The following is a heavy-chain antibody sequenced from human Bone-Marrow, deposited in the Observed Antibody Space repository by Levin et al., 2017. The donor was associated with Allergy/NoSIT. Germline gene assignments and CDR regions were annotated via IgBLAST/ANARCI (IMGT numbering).Heavy chain of an antibody. CDR3: AREGYSSSIDY. CDR1: GFTFSSYS. CDR2: ISSSSSYI. Sequence: ETLSLTCAASGFTFSSYSMNWVRQAPGKGLEWVSSISSSSSYIYYADSVKGRFTISRDNAKNSLYLQMNSLRAEDTAVYYCAREGYSSSIDYWGQGTLVTVSS. V-gene: IGHV3-21*01. J-gene: IGHJ4*02. D-gene: IGHD6-6*01.